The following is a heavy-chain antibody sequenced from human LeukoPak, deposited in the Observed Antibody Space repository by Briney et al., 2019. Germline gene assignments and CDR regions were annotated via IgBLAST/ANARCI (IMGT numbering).Heavy chain of an antibody. CDR1: GYTFTSYY. CDR3: ARDVVVVVPAATSYGMDV. J-gene: IGHJ6*02. Sequence: GASVKVSCKASGYTFTSYYMHWVRQAPGQGLEWMGIVNPSGGSTSYAQKFQGRVTMTRDTSTSTVHMELSSLRSEDTAVYYCARDVVVVVPAATSYGMDVWGQGTTVTVSS. CDR2: VNPSGGST. V-gene: IGHV1-46*01. D-gene: IGHD2-2*01.